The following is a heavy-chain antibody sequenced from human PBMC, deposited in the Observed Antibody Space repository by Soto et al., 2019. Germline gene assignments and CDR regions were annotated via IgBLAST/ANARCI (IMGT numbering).Heavy chain of an antibody. D-gene: IGHD2-2*01. V-gene: IGHV4-39*01. CDR2: IFFSGSN. CDR3: ARHVKGYCTSTSCHTDF. J-gene: IGHJ4*02. CDR1: GGSISSSSYY. Sequence: QLQLQASGPGLVKPSETLSLTCTVSGGSISSSSYYWGWIRQPPGKGLEWIGSIFFSGSNYYNPSLKSRVSMFVDTSKNQFALRLSSVTAADTAVYYCARHVKGYCTSTSCHTDFWGQGTLVTVSS.